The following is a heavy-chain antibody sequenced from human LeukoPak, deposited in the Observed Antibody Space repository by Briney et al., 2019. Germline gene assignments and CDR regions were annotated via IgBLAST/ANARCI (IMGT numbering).Heavy chain of an antibody. CDR1: GFTFSSYW. CDR2: IKKDGSEK. V-gene: IGHV3-7*01. D-gene: IGHD3-10*01. CDR3: AKDSRTYYGSGSFSLPKRPLGYFEN. J-gene: IGHJ4*02. Sequence: GGSLRLSCAASGFTFSSYWMSWVRQAPGKGLEWVANIKKDGSEKYYVDSVKGRFTISRDNAKTSLYLQMNSLRAEDTAVYYCAKDSRTYYGSGSFSLPKRPLGYFENWGQGTLVTVSS.